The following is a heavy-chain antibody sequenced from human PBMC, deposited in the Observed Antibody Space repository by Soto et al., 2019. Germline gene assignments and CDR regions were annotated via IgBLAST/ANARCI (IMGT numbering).Heavy chain of an antibody. CDR3: ARGSMNYDSSGYYTGDY. Sequence: GGSLRLSCAASGFTFSDYYMSWIRQAPGKGLEWVSYVSSSGSTIYYADSVKGRFTISRDNAKNSLYLQMNSLRAEDTAVYYCARGSMNYDSSGYYTGDYWGQGTLVTVSS. V-gene: IGHV3-11*01. CDR2: VSSSGSTI. CDR1: GFTFSDYY. D-gene: IGHD3-22*01. J-gene: IGHJ4*02.